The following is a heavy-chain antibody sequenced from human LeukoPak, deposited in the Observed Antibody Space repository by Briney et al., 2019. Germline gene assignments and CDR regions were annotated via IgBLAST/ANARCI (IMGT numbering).Heavy chain of an antibody. V-gene: IGHV3-30-3*01. CDR1: GFAFSTYA. CDR2: ISYDGSYK. D-gene: IGHD3-22*01. Sequence: GRSLRLSCAASGFAFSTYAMHWVRQAPGKGLEWVAVISYDGSYKYYADSVKGRFTISRDNSKNTLYLQMNSLRAEDTAVYYCASYYYDSSGYSGLGYWGQGTLDTVSS. J-gene: IGHJ4*02. CDR3: ASYYYDSSGYSGLGY.